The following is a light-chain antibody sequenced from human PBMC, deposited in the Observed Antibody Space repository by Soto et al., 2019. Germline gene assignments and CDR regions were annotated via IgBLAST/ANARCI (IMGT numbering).Light chain of an antibody. CDR1: SSDVGGYNF. CDR3: GSYVGRRTSFV. CDR2: DVS. Sequence: QSVLTQPASVSGSPGQSITISCTGTSSDVGGYNFVSWYQQHPGKAPKLMIYDVSNRPSGVSNRFSGSKSGNTASLTISGLQAEDEADYYCGSYVGRRTSFVFGTGTKVTVL. J-gene: IGLJ1*01. V-gene: IGLV2-14*01.